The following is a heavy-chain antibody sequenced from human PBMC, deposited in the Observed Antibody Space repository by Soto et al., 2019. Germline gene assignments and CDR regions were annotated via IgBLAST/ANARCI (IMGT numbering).Heavy chain of an antibody. CDR2: ISGSGGST. CDR3: AKVPSSSSGWYNYYHYGMDV. D-gene: IGHD6-19*01. V-gene: IGHV3-23*01. J-gene: IGHJ6*02. CDR1: GFTFSSYA. Sequence: GGSLRLSCAASGFTFSSYAMSWVRQAPGKGLEWVSAISGSGGSTYYADSVKGRFTISRDNSKNTLYLQMNSLRAEDTAVYYCAKVPSSSSGWYNYYHYGMDVWGQGTTVTVSS.